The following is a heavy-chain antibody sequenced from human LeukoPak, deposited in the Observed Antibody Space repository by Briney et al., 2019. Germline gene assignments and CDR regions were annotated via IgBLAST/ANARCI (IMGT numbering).Heavy chain of an antibody. D-gene: IGHD2-15*01. CDR1: AGSVSSYY. V-gene: IGHV4-4*07. CDR3: TRDLSILESGHYMDV. J-gene: IGHJ6*03. Sequence: SETLSLTCTVSAGSVSSYYWSWIRQPAGKGLEWIGRIYSSGSTNYNPSLKSRVTMSVDTSKNQFSLKLNSVTAADTAVYYCTRDLSILESGHYMDVWGKGTTVTVSS. CDR2: IYSSGST.